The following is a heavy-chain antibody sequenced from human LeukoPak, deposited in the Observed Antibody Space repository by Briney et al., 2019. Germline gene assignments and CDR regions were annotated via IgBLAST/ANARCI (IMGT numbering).Heavy chain of an antibody. CDR3: ARVRKAYGDYAYYYYYMDV. CDR2: ISSSGSTI. J-gene: IGHJ6*03. V-gene: IGHV3-48*03. Sequence: GGSLRLSCAASGFTFSSYEMNWVRQAPGKGLEWVSYISSSGSTIYYADSVKGRFTISRDNAKNSLYLQMNSLRAEDTAVYYCARVRKAYGDYAYYYYYMDVWGKGTTVTISS. CDR1: GFTFSSYE. D-gene: IGHD4-17*01.